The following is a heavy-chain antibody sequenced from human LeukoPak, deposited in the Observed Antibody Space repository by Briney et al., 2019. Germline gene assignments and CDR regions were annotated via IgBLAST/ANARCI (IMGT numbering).Heavy chain of an antibody. CDR1: GGSISSSSYY. J-gene: IGHJ4*02. D-gene: IGHD4-17*01. V-gene: IGHV4-61*05. Sequence: PSETLSLTCTVSGGSISSSSYYWGWIRQPPGKGLEWIGYIYYSGSTNYNPSLKSRVTISVDTSKSQFSLKLSSVTAADTAVYYCARSTTVTTDYWGQGTLVTVSS. CDR2: IYYSGST. CDR3: ARSTTVTTDY.